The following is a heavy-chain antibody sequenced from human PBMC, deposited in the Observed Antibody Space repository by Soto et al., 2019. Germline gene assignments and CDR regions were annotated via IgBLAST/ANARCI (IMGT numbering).Heavy chain of an antibody. Sequence: PGGSLRLSCAASGFILGNAWMNWVRQAPGKGLEWVGRIKRKIDGGTTDYAAPVKGRFTISRDDSKNTLYLQMNSLKTEDTAVYYCARELRSSTSKSIKKFDYWGQGTLVTVSS. J-gene: IGHJ4*02. CDR1: GFILGNAW. CDR2: IKRKIDGGTT. CDR3: ARELRSSTSKSIKKFDY. D-gene: IGHD2-2*01. V-gene: IGHV3-15*07.